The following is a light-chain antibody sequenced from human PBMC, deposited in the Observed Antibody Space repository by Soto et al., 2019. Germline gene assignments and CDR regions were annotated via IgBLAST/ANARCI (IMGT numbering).Light chain of an antibody. J-gene: IGLJ2*01. CDR3: ASWDDSLSGVV. CDR2: RAN. V-gene: IGLV1-47*01. Sequence: QSVLTQPPSASGTPGHRVTISCSGSNSNVGSYYVYWYQQLPGTAPNLLIYRANQRPSGVPDRFSGSKSGTSASLAISGLRSEDEADYYCASWDDSLSGVVFGGGTKLTVL. CDR1: NSNVGSYY.